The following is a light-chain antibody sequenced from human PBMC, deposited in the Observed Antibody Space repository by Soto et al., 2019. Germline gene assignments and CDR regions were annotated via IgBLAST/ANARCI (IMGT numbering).Light chain of an antibody. J-gene: IGLJ1*01. CDR1: SSDVGTYNY. Sequence: QSVLTQPASVSGSPGQSITISCTGTSSDVGTYNYVSWYQQHSGKAPKLMIYEVSNRPSGVSNRFSGSKSGNTASLTISGLQAEDEADYYCSAYTGSLTLYVFGSGTKLTVL. V-gene: IGLV2-14*01. CDR2: EVS. CDR3: SAYTGSLTLYV.